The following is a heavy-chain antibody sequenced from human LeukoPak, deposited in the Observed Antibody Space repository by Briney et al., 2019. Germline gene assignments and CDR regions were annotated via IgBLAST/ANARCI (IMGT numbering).Heavy chain of an antibody. CDR3: ARVSSGWYPLTSNYYYGMDV. V-gene: IGHV3-30*14. J-gene: IGHJ6*02. CDR2: ISYDGSNK. Sequence: GGSLRLSCAASGFTFSSYAMHWVRQAPGKGLEWVVVISYDGSNKYYADSVKGRFTISRDNSKNTLYLQMNSLRAEDTAVYYCARVSSGWYPLTSNYYYGMDVWGQGTTVTVSS. D-gene: IGHD6-19*01. CDR1: GFTFSSYA.